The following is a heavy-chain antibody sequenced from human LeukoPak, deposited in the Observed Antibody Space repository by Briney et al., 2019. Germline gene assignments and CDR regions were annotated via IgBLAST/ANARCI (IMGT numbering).Heavy chain of an antibody. CDR1: GYTFIDYY. D-gene: IGHD6-6*01. CDR3: ARSNIAVRRGDDWFDP. J-gene: IGHJ5*02. CDR2: INPNSGGT. V-gene: IGHV1-2*02. Sequence: GASVKVSRKASGYTFIDYYMHWVRQAPGQGLEWMGWINPNSGGTNYAQKFQGRVTMTRDTSISTAYMELSRLISDDTAVYYCARSNIAVRRGDDWFDPWGQGTLVTVSS.